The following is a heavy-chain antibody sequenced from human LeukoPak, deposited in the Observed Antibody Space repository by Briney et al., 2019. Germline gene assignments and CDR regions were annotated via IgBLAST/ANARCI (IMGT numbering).Heavy chain of an antibody. V-gene: IGHV1-24*01. Sequence: ASVTLSCTFSGYTLTVVSMHWVRQGPGKGLEWMGGFDPEGGETIYAQKFQGRVTMTEDPSADTAYMELRSLSSEDTAVYYCGIGRKFDWLLCHHWGQGTLVTVSS. CDR3: GIGRKFDWLLCHH. CDR1: GYTLTVVS. D-gene: IGHD3-9*01. CDR2: FDPEGGET. J-gene: IGHJ5*02.